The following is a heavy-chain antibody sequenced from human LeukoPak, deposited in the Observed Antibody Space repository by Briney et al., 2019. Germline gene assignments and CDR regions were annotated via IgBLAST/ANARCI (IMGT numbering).Heavy chain of an antibody. CDR1: GGSISSGGYH. J-gene: IGHJ4*02. V-gene: IGHV4-31*03. CDR3: ARLYGGNSDLDY. CDR2: IYYSGST. D-gene: IGHD4-23*01. Sequence: PSQTLSLTCTVSGGSISSGGYHWSWIRQHAGGGLEWIGNIYYSGSTYYNPSLKSRVTISLDTSKNQFSLRLSSVTAADTAVYYCARLYGGNSDLDYWGQGTLVTVSS.